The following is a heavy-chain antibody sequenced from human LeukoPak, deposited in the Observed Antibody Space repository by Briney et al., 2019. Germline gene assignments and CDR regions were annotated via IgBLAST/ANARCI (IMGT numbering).Heavy chain of an antibody. J-gene: IGHJ4*02. CDR3: ARGDYYESSGYYYFDY. CDR1: GGSISRYY. Sequence: SETLSLTCTVSGGSISRYYWSWLRQQQGKGLEWIGYIYYSGSTNYNPSFKSRVTMSVDTSKKQLSLKLKSVTAADTAVYYCARGDYYESSGYYYFDYWGQGTLVTVSS. CDR2: IYYSGST. D-gene: IGHD3-22*01. V-gene: IGHV4-59*01.